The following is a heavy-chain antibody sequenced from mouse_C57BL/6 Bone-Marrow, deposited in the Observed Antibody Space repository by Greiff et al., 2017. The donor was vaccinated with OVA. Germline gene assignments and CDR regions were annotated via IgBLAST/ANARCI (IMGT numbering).Heavy chain of an antibody. Sequence: VQRVEYGAELVRPGASVTLSCKASGYTFTDYEMHWVKQTPVHGLEWIGAIDPETGGTAYNQKFKGKAILTADKSSSTAYMELRSLTSEDSAVYYCTGSSRYYWGQGTTLTVSS. V-gene: IGHV1-15*01. CDR2: IDPETGGT. D-gene: IGHD1-1*01. CDR3: TGSSRYY. CDR1: GYTFTDYE. J-gene: IGHJ2*01.